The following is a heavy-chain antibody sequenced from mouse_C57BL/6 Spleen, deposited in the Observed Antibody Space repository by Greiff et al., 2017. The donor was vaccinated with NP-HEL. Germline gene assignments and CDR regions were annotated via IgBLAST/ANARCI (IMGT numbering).Heavy chain of an antibody. CDR1: GYTFTDYY. Sequence: EVQLQQSGPELVKPGASVKISCKASGYTFTDYYMNWVKQSHGKSLEWIGDINPNNGGTSYNQKFKGKATLTVDKSSSTAYMELRSLTSEDSAVDYCARSYYGSAWFAYWGQGTLVTVSA. CDR2: INPNNGGT. J-gene: IGHJ3*01. D-gene: IGHD1-1*01. V-gene: IGHV1-26*01. CDR3: ARSYYGSAWFAY.